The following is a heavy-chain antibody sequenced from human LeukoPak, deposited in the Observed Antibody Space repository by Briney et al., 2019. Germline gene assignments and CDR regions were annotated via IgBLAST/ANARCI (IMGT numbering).Heavy chain of an antibody. Sequence: SETLSLTCTVSGGSISSYYWSWIRQPPGKGLEWIGYIYYSGSTNYNPSLKSRVTISVDTSKNQFSLKLSSVTAADTAVYYCAGVGDYYDSSGYPARGYFDYWGQGTLVTVSS. CDR2: IYYSGST. D-gene: IGHD3-22*01. V-gene: IGHV4-59*01. CDR3: AGVGDYYDSSGYPARGYFDY. J-gene: IGHJ4*02. CDR1: GGSISSYY.